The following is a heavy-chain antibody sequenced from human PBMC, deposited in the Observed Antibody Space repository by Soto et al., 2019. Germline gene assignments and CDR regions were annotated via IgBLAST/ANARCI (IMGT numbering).Heavy chain of an antibody. D-gene: IGHD5-18*01. CDR3: ARAQRGYSYVSHYYYGMDV. CDR1: GFTVSSNY. CDR2: IYSGGST. Sequence: SLRLSCAAPGFTVSSNYMSWVRQAPGKGLEWVSVIYSGGSTYYADSVKGRFTISRDNSKNTLYLQMNSLRAEDTAVYYCARAQRGYSYVSHYYYGMDVWGQGTTVTVSS. J-gene: IGHJ6*02. V-gene: IGHV3-53*05.